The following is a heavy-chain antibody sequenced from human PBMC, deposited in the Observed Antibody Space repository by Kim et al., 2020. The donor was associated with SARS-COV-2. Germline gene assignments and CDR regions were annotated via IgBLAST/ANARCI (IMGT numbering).Heavy chain of an antibody. CDR1: GGSISSSSYY. J-gene: IGHJ6*02. V-gene: IGHV4-39*07. Sequence: SETLSLTCTVSGGSISSSSYYWGWIRQPPGKGLEWIGSIYYSGSTYYNPSLKSRVTISVDTSKNQFSLKLSSVTAADTAVYYCARDIFTVAGTSYYYGMDVWGQGTTVTVSS. D-gene: IGHD6-19*01. CDR3: ARDIFTVAGTSYYYGMDV. CDR2: IYYSGST.